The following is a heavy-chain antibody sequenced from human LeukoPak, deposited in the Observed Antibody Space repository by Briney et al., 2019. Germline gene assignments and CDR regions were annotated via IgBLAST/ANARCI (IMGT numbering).Heavy chain of an antibody. V-gene: IGHV3-33*08. Sequence: GGSLRLSCAASGFRFSSYSMNWVRQAPGKGLEWVAVIWYDGSNKYYADSVKGRFTISRDNSKNTLYLQMNSLRAEDTAVYYCARVPGYDFWSGYYAPAYYGMDVWGQGTTVTVSS. CDR2: IWYDGSNK. CDR1: GFRFSSYS. J-gene: IGHJ6*02. CDR3: ARVPGYDFWSGYYAPAYYGMDV. D-gene: IGHD3-3*01.